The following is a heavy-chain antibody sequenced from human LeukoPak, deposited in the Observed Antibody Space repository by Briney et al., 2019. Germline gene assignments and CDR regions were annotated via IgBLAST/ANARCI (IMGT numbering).Heavy chain of an antibody. CDR2: ISWNTANT. D-gene: IGHD4-17*01. V-gene: IGHV3-9*01. CDR3: TKAPGVTTGWFDP. Sequence: GRSLRLSCAASGFRFADYAMHWVRQAPGKGLEWVSGISWNTANTGYADSVKGRLTISRDNARNSLYLQMNSLRVEDTAFYYCTKAPGVTTGWFDPWGQGTLVTVSS. CDR1: GFRFADYA. J-gene: IGHJ5*02.